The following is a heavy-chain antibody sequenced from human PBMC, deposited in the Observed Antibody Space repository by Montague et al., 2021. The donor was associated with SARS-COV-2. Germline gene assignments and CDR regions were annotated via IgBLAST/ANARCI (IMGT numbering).Heavy chain of an antibody. D-gene: IGHD6-19*01. CDR1: GDSIRTNY. J-gene: IGHJ4*02. V-gene: IGHV4-59*01. Sequence: SETLSLTCTVSGDSIRTNYWSWIRRPPGQRLEWIGYVDNSGSTDYSPSLKSRVTISLETSKRQFSLRLNSVTEADTAVYYCTTGEGVYGWRYYFDYWSQGTLVTVSS. CDR2: VDNSGST. CDR3: TTGEGVYGWRYYFDY.